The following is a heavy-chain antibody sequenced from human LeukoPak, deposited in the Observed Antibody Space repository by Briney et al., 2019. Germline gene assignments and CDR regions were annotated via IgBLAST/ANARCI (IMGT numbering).Heavy chain of an antibody. D-gene: IGHD3-10*01. CDR3: AMSDQRPGSGSYYW. CDR2: INPNSGGT. Sequence: GASVKVSCKASGYTFTGYYMHWVRQAPGQGLEWMGWINPNSGGTNYAQKFQGRVTMTRDTSISTAYMELSRLRSDDTAVYYCAMSDQRPGSGSYYWWGQGTLVTVSS. CDR1: GYTFTGYY. V-gene: IGHV1-2*02. J-gene: IGHJ4*02.